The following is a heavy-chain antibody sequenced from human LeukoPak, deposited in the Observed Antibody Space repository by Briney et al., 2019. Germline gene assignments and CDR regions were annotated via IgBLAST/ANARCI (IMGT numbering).Heavy chain of an antibody. Sequence: GESLKISCEVSGYSFATYWIGWVRQMPGKGLEWMGIIYPGDSDTRYSPSFQGQVTILADKSFSIAYLQWSSLKASDTVMYYCAKTTVTNDAFDIWGQGTMVTVSS. V-gene: IGHV5-51*01. D-gene: IGHD4-17*01. J-gene: IGHJ3*02. CDR3: AKTTVTNDAFDI. CDR2: IYPGDSDT. CDR1: GYSFATYW.